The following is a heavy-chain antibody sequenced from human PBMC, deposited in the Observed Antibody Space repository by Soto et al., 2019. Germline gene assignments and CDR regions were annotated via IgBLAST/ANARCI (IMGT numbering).Heavy chain of an antibody. Sequence: ASVKVSCKASGYTFTGYYMHCVRQAPGQGLEWMGWINPNSGGTNYAQKFQGWVTMTRDTSISTAYMELSRLGSDDTAVYYCARGGTTVVTPHDAFDIWGQGTMVTVSS. J-gene: IGHJ3*02. D-gene: IGHD4-17*01. CDR1: GYTFTGYY. V-gene: IGHV1-2*04. CDR3: ARGGTTVVTPHDAFDI. CDR2: INPNSGGT.